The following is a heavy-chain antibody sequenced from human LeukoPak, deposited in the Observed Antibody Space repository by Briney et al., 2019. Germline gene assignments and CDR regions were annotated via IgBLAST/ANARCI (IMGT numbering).Heavy chain of an antibody. CDR1: GYSFTNYW. CDR3: ARQTRYSGGDCNSFDY. D-gene: IGHD2-21*02. V-gene: IGHV5-51*01. J-gene: IGHJ4*02. CDR2: IYPSDANT. Sequence: GESLKISCKGSGYSFTNYWIGWVRQMPGQGVEWMGIIYPSDANTRNSQSFQGRVTMSAIKSNSTANPQWSSLKASNTDMYSCARQTRYSGGDCNSFDYWGQGTLVTVSP.